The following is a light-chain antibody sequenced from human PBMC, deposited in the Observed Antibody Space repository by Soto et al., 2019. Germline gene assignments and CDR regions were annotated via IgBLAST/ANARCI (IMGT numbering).Light chain of an antibody. CDR2: DAS. J-gene: IGKJ1*01. Sequence: EIVLTQSPATLSLSPGESATLSCRASQSVGTYLAWYQQKPGQAPRLLIYDASNSATGIPARFSGSGSGTDFTLTIRSLEPEDFAVYYCQQRSNWPWTFGQGTKVEIK. V-gene: IGKV3-11*01. CDR1: QSVGTY. CDR3: QQRSNWPWT.